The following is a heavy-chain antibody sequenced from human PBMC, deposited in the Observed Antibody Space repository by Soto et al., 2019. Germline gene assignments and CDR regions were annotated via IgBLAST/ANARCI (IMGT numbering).Heavy chain of an antibody. CDR2: IIPIFGTA. CDR1: GGTFSSYA. CDR3: ARDRGRVIYYLSEVDGDGYYYYGMDV. V-gene: IGHV1-69*13. Sequence: ASVKVSCKASGGTFSSYAISWVRQAPGQGLEWMGGIIPIFGTANYAQKFQGRVTITADESTSTAYMELSSLRSEDTAVYYCARDRGRVIYYLSEVDGDGYYYYGMDVWGQGTTVTVSS. J-gene: IGHJ6*02. D-gene: IGHD1-26*01.